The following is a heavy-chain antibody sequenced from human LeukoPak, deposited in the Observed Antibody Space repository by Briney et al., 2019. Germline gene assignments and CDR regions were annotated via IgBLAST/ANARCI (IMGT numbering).Heavy chain of an antibody. CDR3: SLRYCSGTSCPGY. Sequence: GGSLRLSCAASGFTFSSYWMHWVRQVPGKGPEWVGRIKSSADGGATDYAAPVKGRFTVSRDDSKDTLYLHMNSPKTEDTAVYYCSLRYCSGTSCPGYWGQGTLVTVSS. J-gene: IGHJ4*02. CDR2: IKSSADGGAT. D-gene: IGHD2-8*02. V-gene: IGHV3-15*01. CDR1: GFTFSSYW.